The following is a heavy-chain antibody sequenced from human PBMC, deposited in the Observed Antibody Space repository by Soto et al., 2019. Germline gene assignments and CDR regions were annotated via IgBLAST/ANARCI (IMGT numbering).Heavy chain of an antibody. D-gene: IGHD6-19*01. CDR2: IWYDGSNK. Sequence: GGSLRLSCAASGFTFSSYGMRWVRQAPGKGLEWVAVIWYDGSNKYYEDSGKGRFTISRDNYKNTLYLQMNSLRAEDTAVYYCARDQWLAQGAFDIWGQGTMVTVSS. V-gene: IGHV3-33*01. CDR1: GFTFSSYG. CDR3: ARDQWLAQGAFDI. J-gene: IGHJ3*02.